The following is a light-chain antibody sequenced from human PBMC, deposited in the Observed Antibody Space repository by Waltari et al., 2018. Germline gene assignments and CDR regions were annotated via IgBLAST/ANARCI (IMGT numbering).Light chain of an antibody. Sequence: QSALPQPASVSGSPGQSITVPCRGVAPHTSVSWYQQPPGKDPRLIIYGVSERPSVVSHRFSGSKSGSTAYLTISGLQAEDEANYFCTSYAGSTLFVIFGGGTKLTVL. J-gene: IGLJ2*01. CDR3: TSYAGSTLFVI. CDR2: GVS. V-gene: IGLV2-14*03. CDR1: VAPHTS.